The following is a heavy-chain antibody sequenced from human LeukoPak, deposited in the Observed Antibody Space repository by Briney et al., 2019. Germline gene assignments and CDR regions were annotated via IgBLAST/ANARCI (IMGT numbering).Heavy chain of an antibody. CDR1: GFTFSTYS. V-gene: IGHV3-21*01. Sequence: GGSLRLSCAASGFTFSTYSMNWVRQAPGKGLEWVSSINRSGSYIFCADSVKGRFTISRDNTKNSLYLQMNSLRAEDTAVYYCARDPGIQLWSYYFDYWGPGTLVTVSS. CDR3: ARDPGIQLWSYYFDY. CDR2: INRSGSYI. J-gene: IGHJ4*02. D-gene: IGHD5-18*01.